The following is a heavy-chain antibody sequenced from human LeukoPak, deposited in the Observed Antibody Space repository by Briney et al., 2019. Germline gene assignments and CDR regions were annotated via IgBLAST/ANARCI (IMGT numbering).Heavy chain of an antibody. V-gene: IGHV5-51*01. CDR2: IYPGDSDI. J-gene: IGHJ4*02. D-gene: IGHD1-26*01. Sequence: GESLKISCKGSGYSFTTYWIGWVRQMPGKGLEWLGIIYPGDSDITYSPAFQGQVIISVDKSVNTAYLQWSSLKPSDTAVYYCARHGFGGSGSYSRYWGQGTLVTVSS. CDR3: ARHGFGGSGSYSRY. CDR1: GYSFTTYW.